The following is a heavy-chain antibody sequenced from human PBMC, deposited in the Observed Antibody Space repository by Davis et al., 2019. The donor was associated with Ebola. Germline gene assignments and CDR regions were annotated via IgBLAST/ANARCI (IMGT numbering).Heavy chain of an antibody. CDR3: ARDLGVAATDY. CDR1: GYTFTSYA. D-gene: IGHD6-19*01. Sequence: ASVKVSCKASGYTFTSYAMHWVRQAPGQRLEWMGWINAGNGNTKYSQKFQGRVTMTTDTSTSTAYMELRSLRSDDTAVYYCARDLGVAATDYWGQGTLVTVSS. CDR2: INAGNGNT. J-gene: IGHJ4*02. V-gene: IGHV1-3*01.